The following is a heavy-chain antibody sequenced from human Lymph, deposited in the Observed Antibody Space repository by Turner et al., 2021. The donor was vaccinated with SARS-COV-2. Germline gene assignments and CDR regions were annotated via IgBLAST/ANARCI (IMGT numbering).Heavy chain of an antibody. Sequence: QVQLVQSGAEVKEPGASVKVSCKASGYIFTGYYMHWVRQAPGQGLEWMGWINPDSGGTNYAQNFQDRVTMTRDTSISTAYMELSRLRSDDTAVYYCARGGLYYYDSSAYYGDAFDFWGQGTMVTVSS. D-gene: IGHD3-22*01. CDR3: ARGGLYYYDSSAYYGDAFDF. CDR2: INPDSGGT. J-gene: IGHJ3*01. V-gene: IGHV1-2*02. CDR1: GYIFTGYY.